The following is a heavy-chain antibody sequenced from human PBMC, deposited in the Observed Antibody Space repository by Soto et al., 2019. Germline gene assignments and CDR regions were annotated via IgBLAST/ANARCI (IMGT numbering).Heavy chain of an antibody. J-gene: IGHJ4*02. CDR1: GFTFTRYS. V-gene: IGHV3-21*01. CDR2: ISSTTNYI. Sequence: VGSLRLSCAASGFTFTRYSMNWVRQAPGRGLEWVSSISSTTNYIYYADSMKGRFTVSRDNAKNSVYLEMNSLSAEDTAVYYCARESEDLTSNFDYWGQGTLVTVSS. CDR3: ARESEDLTSNFDY.